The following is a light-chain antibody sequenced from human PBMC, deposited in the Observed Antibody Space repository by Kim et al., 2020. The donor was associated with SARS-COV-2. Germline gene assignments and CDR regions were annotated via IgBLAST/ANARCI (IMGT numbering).Light chain of an antibody. J-gene: IGKJ1*01. CDR3: QQLNSYPRT. V-gene: IGKV1-9*01. Sequence: ASVGDRVTSTCRASQGIGNHLAWYQQKPGKAPNLLIYSASTLQSGVPSRFIGSGSGTEFTLTITSLQPEDFATYYCQQLNSYPRTFGQGTKVDIK. CDR2: SAS. CDR1: QGIGNH.